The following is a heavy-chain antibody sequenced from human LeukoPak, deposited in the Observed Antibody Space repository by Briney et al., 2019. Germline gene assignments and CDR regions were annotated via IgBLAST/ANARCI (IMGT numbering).Heavy chain of an antibody. V-gene: IGHV3-7*04. CDR2: IKEDGSMV. J-gene: IGHJ5*02. CDR3: ARVVTWCDP. CDR1: GFTFSSFW. Sequence: GGSLRLSCAASGFTFSSFWMSWVRQAAGKGLEWVAHIKEDGSMVSYVDSVKGRFTISRDNAKNSVYQQMNSLRVEDTAVYFCARVVTWCDPWGQGTLVTVSS.